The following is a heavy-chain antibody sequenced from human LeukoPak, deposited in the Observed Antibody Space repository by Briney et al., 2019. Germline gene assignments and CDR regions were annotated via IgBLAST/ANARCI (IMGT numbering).Heavy chain of an antibody. CDR3: ARDRSWTIAVATNVRYYYYYMDV. J-gene: IGHJ6*03. CDR2: IYTSGST. CDR1: GGSISSYY. Sequence: SETLSLTCTVSGGSISSYYWSWIRQPAGKGLEWIGRIYTSGSTNYNPSLKSRVTMSVDTSKNQFSLKLSSVTAADTAVYYCARDRSWTIAVATNVRYYYYYMDVWGKGTTVTVSS. V-gene: IGHV4-4*07. D-gene: IGHD6-19*01.